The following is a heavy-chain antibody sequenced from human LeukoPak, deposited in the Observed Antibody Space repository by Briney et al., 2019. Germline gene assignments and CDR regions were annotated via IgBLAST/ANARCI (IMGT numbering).Heavy chain of an antibody. J-gene: IGHJ4*02. D-gene: IGHD3-9*01. V-gene: IGHV4-31*03. CDR3: ARDRDILTGYYDY. CDR1: GGSISSGGYY. Sequence: SETLSLTCTVSGGSISSGGYYWSWIRQHPGKGLEWIGYIYYSGSTYHNPPLKSRVTISVDTSKNQFSLKLSSVTAADTAVYYCARDRDILTGYYDYWGQGTLVTVSS. CDR2: IYYSGST.